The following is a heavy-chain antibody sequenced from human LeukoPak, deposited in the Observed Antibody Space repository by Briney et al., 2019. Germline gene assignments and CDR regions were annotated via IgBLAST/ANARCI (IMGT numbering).Heavy chain of an antibody. CDR3: ARGLPLRYSSSWYNY. D-gene: IGHD6-13*01. CDR2: INPNSGGT. J-gene: IGHJ4*02. V-gene: IGHV1-2*02. CDR1: GYTFTGYY. Sequence: ASVKVSCKASGYTFTGYYMHWVRQAPGQGLEWMGWINPNSGGTNYAQKFQGRVTMTRDTSISTAYMELSRLRSDDTAVYYCARGLPLRYSSSWYNYWGQGTLVTVSS.